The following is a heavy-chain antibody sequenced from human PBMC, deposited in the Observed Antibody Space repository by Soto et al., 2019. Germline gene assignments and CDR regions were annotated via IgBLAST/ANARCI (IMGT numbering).Heavy chain of an antibody. CDR2: INTGNGDT. CDR3: ASGSGWFSPDY. CDR1: GYTFTTYP. D-gene: IGHD6-19*01. J-gene: IGHJ4*02. V-gene: IGHV1-3*04. Sequence: QVQLVQSGTEVKKPGASVRVSCQASGYTFTTYPMHWVRQAPGQGLEWMAWINTGNGDTKYSQKFQGRVTVTRDTSASTAYMDLSSLQSEDTAVFYCASGSGWFSPDYWDQGTLVTVSS.